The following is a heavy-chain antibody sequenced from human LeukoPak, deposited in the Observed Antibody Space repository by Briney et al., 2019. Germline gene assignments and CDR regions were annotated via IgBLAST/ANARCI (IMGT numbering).Heavy chain of an antibody. D-gene: IGHD4-17*01. CDR3: ARNPDYGDYYFDY. Sequence: SETLSLTCAVSGGSISSGGYSWSWIRQPPGKGLEWIGYIYHSGSTYYNPSLKSRVTISVDRSKNQFSLKLSSVTAADTAVYYCARNPDYGDYYFDYWGQGTLVTVSS. V-gene: IGHV4-30-2*01. CDR2: IYHSGST. CDR1: GGSISSGGYS. J-gene: IGHJ4*02.